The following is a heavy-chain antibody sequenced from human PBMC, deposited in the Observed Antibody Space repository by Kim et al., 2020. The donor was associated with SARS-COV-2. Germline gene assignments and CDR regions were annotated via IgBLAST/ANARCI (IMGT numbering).Heavy chain of an antibody. CDR2: INHSGST. Sequence: SETLSLTCAVYGGSFSGYYWSWIRQPPGKGLEWIGEINHSGSTNYNPSLKSRVTISVDTSKNQFSLKLSSVTAADTAVYYCARVVAHYYGSGSYSDYWG. D-gene: IGHD3-10*01. CDR1: GGSFSGYY. J-gene: IGHJ4*01. V-gene: IGHV4-34*01. CDR3: ARVVAHYYGSGSYSDY.